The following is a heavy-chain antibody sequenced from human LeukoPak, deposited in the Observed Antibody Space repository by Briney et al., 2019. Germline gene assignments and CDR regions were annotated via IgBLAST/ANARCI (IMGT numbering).Heavy chain of an antibody. Sequence: GGSLRLSCAASGFTFSSYSMNWVRQAPGKGLEWVSSISSSSSYIYYADSVQGRFTISRDNAKNSLYLQMNSLRAEDTAAYYCARVVDTAMASNGMDVWGKGTTVTVSS. V-gene: IGHV3-21*01. J-gene: IGHJ6*04. D-gene: IGHD5-18*01. CDR3: ARVVDTAMASNGMDV. CDR1: GFTFSSYS. CDR2: ISSSSSYI.